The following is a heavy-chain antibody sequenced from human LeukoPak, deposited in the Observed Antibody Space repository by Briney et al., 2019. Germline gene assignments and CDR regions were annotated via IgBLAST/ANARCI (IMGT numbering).Heavy chain of an antibody. V-gene: IGHV1-18*01. J-gene: IGHJ4*02. D-gene: IGHD3-10*01. CDR2: ISAYNGNT. CDR3: ARDGYLWFGESPPFFDY. CDR1: GYTFTSYG. Sequence: GASVKVSCKASGYTFTSYGISWVRQAPGQGLEWMGWISAYNGNTNYAQKLQGRVTMTTDTSTSTAYMELRSLRSDDTAVYYCARDGYLWFGESPPFFDYWGQGTLVTVSS.